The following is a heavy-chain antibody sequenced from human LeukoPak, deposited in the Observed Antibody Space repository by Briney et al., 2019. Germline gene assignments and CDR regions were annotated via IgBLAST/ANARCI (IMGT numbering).Heavy chain of an antibody. CDR1: GYTFTGYY. Sequence: ASVKVSCKASGYTFTGYYMHWVRQAPGQGLEWMGWIIPIFGKADYAQKFQDRVTITADESTSTAYMELSSLRSEDTALYYCARTGEYCTGGTCYSGVYFDYWGQGTLVTVSS. V-gene: IGHV1-69*13. D-gene: IGHD2-15*01. CDR2: IIPIFGKA. CDR3: ARTGEYCTGGTCYSGVYFDY. J-gene: IGHJ4*02.